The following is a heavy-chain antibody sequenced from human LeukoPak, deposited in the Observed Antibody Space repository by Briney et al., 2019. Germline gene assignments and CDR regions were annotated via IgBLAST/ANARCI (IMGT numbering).Heavy chain of an antibody. CDR3: ARDAPPYCSGGSCYSRY. D-gene: IGHD2-15*01. Sequence: GGSLRLSCAASRFTFSSYWMSWVRQAPGKGLEWVANIKQDGSEKYYVDFVKGRLTISRDNAKNSLYLQMNRLRAEDTAVYYCARDAPPYCSGGSCYSRYWGQGALVTVSS. J-gene: IGHJ4*02. CDR2: IKQDGSEK. V-gene: IGHV3-7*01. CDR1: RFTFSSYW.